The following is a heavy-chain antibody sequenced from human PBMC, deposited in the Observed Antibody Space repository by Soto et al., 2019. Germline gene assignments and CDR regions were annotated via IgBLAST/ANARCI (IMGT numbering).Heavy chain of an antibody. D-gene: IGHD1-26*01. V-gene: IGHV1-8*01. CDR1: GYSFTSLD. Sequence: SGKVSFKASGYSFTSLDINWVRQTTGQGLEWMGWMQPSSGRTGYAQKFQGRVTMTRDTSINTAYMELSSLTSDDTAFYYCARGVTAGVDYWGQGTLVTVSS. J-gene: IGHJ4*02. CDR3: ARGVTAGVDY. CDR2: MQPSSGRT.